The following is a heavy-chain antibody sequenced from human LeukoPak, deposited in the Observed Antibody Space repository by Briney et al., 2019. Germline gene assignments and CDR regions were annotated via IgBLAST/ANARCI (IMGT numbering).Heavy chain of an antibody. CDR3: AGDYSSSPRNYYYYGMDV. D-gene: IGHD6-13*01. CDR1: GGTFSSYA. J-gene: IGHJ6*02. V-gene: IGHV1-69*04. CDR2: IIPILGIA. Sequence: ASVKVSCKASGGTFSSYAISWVRQAPGQGLEWMGRIIPILGIANYAQKFQGRVTITADKSTSTAYMELSSLRSEDTAVYYCAGDYSSSPRNYYYYGMDVWGQGTTVTVSS.